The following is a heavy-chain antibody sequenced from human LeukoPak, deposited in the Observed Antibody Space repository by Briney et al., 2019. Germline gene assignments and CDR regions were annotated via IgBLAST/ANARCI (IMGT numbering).Heavy chain of an antibody. CDR3: ARDPRTRYYYMDV. Sequence: SETLSLTCTVSGYSISSGYYWGWIRQPPGKGLEWIGNIFYSGGTYYSPSLTSRVTISLDTSRNQFSLKLNSVTAADTAVYYCARDPRTRYYYMDVWGKGTTVTVSS. V-gene: IGHV4-38-2*02. J-gene: IGHJ6*03. D-gene: IGHD1-1*01. CDR1: GYSISSGYY. CDR2: IFYSGGT.